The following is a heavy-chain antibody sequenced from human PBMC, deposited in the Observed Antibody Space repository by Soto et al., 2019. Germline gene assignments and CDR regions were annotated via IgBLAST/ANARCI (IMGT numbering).Heavy chain of an antibody. D-gene: IGHD3-16*01. Sequence: PGGSLRLSCAASGFTFSSYAMSWVRQAPGKGLEWVSAISGSGGSTYYADSVKGRFTISRDNSRNTVYLQMNSLRADDTAVYYCANDRLAGGFDYRAQRTLDTGSS. CDR2: ISGSGGST. J-gene: IGHJ4*02. CDR1: GFTFSSYA. V-gene: IGHV3-23*01. CDR3: ANDRLAGGFDY.